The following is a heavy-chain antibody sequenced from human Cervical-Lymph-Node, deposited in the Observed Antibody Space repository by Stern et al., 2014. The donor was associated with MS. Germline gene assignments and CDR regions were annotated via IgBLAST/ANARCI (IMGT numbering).Heavy chain of an antibody. CDR1: GYKFTNQW. J-gene: IGHJ5*02. V-gene: IGHV5-51*01. CDR3: ATHPVGP. CDR2: IYPGYSDT. Sequence: EVQLVESGAEVKKPGESLKISCKASGYKFTNQWIAWVRQMPGKGLGFMGIIYPGYSDTRDNPSFQCQVTISADKSVNTAYLQWSSLKASDTAMYYCATHPVGPWGQGTLVTVSS.